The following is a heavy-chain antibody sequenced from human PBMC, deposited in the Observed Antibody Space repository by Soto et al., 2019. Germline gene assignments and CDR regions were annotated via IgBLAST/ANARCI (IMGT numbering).Heavy chain of an antibody. D-gene: IGHD3-22*01. V-gene: IGHV1-69*13. CDR2: IIPIFGTA. Sequence: SVKVSCKASGGTFSSYAISWVRQAPGQGREWMGGIIPIFGTANYAQKFQGRVTITADESTSTAYMELSSLRSEDTAVYYCASNYYDSSGRFDYXGQGTRVTVS. CDR3: ASNYYDSSGRFDY. CDR1: GGTFSSYA. J-gene: IGHJ4*02.